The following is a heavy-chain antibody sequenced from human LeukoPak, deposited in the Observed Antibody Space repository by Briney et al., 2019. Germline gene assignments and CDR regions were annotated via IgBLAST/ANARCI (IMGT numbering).Heavy chain of an antibody. V-gene: IGHV3-7*01. J-gene: IGHJ4*02. CDR1: GFTFSSYW. CDR3: ARTFKDWYVEY. D-gene: IGHD3/OR15-3a*01. CDR2: VKQDGSER. Sequence: GGSLRLSCAASGFTFSSYWMSWVRQAPGKGLEWVANVKQDGSERAYEDSVKGRFTISRDNAKNSLYLQMDSLRAEDTAVYYCARTFKDWYVEYWGQGTQVTVSS.